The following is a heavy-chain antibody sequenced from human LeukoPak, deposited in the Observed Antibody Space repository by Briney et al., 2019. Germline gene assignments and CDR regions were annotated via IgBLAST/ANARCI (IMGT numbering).Heavy chain of an antibody. J-gene: IGHJ4*02. CDR3: TRVRGMVRGDY. CDR1: GSTFGDYA. V-gene: IGHV3-49*03. CDR2: IRSKAYGGTT. Sequence: GGSLRLSCTASGSTFGDYAMSWFRQAPGKGLEWVGFIRSKAYGGTTEYAASVKGRFTISRDDSKSIAYLQMNSLKTEDTAVYYCTRVRGMVRGDYWGQGTLVTVSS. D-gene: IGHD3-10*01.